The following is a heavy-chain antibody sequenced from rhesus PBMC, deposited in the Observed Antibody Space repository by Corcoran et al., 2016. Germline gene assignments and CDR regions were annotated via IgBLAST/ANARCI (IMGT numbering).Heavy chain of an antibody. Sequence: QVQLQESGPGLVKPSETLSLTCAVSGGSISSSTWGSWIRQPPGKVLEWIGYIRGSSVSTYYNTTLKSRVTISTDTSKNQFSLKLSAVTAADTAVYYCASLDYWGQGVLVTVSS. CDR1: GGSISSSTW. J-gene: IGHJ4*01. CDR2: IRGSSVST. V-gene: IGHV4-65*01. CDR3: ASLDY.